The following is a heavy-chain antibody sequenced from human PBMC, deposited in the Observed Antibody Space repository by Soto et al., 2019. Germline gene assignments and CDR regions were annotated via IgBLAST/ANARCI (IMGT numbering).Heavy chain of an antibody. Sequence: GGSLRLSCAASGFTFSDYYVTWIRQAPGKGLEWLSYISGSGSTISYADSVKGRYNISRDNAKKSLYLKMNSLRAEDTAVYYCARDDSSGWYGYWGQGTLVTVSS. CDR3: ARDDSSGWYGY. CDR2: ISGSGSTI. V-gene: IGHV3-11*01. CDR1: GFTFSDYY. J-gene: IGHJ4*02. D-gene: IGHD6-19*01.